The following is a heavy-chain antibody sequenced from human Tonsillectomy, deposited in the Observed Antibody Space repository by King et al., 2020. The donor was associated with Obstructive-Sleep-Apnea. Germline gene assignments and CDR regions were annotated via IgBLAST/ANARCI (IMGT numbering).Heavy chain of an antibody. Sequence: VQLVESGAEVKKPGASVKVSCKASGYTFSSAEIHWVRQAPGQGLEWMGWMNPNSGNTAYVQKFQGRVTMTRNPSINTAYMELSSLRYTDTAVYFCARGSSRSFDIWGQGTLVTVSS. J-gene: IGHJ4*02. CDR1: GYTFSSAE. CDR2: MNPNSGNT. V-gene: IGHV1-8*01. CDR3: ARGSSRSFDI. D-gene: IGHD6-13*01.